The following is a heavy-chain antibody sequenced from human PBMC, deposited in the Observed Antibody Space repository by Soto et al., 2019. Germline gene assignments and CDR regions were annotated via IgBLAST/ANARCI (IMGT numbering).Heavy chain of an antibody. Sequence: GGSLRLSCAASGFTFSSYGMHWVRQAPGKGLEWVAVIWYDGSNKYYADSVKGRFTISRDNSKNTLYLQMNSLRAEDTAVYYCARAGTYYDFWSGYPDTYYYYYMDVWGKGTTVTVSS. CDR1: GFTFSSYG. CDR2: IWYDGSNK. D-gene: IGHD3-3*01. J-gene: IGHJ6*03. CDR3: ARAGTYYDFWSGYPDTYYYYYMDV. V-gene: IGHV3-33*01.